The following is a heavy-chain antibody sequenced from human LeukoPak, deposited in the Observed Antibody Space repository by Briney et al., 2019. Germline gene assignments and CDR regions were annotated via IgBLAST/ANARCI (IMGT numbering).Heavy chain of an antibody. D-gene: IGHD3-22*01. CDR2: ISYDGSNK. CDR1: GFTFSSYA. V-gene: IGHV3-30-3*01. J-gene: IGHJ4*02. CDR3: ARDPHFYYDSSGPY. Sequence: GGSLRLSCAASGFTFSSYAMHWVRQAPGKGLEWVAVISYDGSNKYYADSVKGRFTISRDNSKNTLYLQMNSLRAEDTAVYYCARDPHFYYDSSGPYWGQGTLVTVSS.